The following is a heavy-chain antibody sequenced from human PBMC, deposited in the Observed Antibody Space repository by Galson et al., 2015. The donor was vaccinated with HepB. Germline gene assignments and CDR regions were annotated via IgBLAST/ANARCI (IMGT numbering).Heavy chain of an antibody. Sequence: QSGAEVKKPGESLRISCKGSGYSFTSYWISWVRQMPGKGLEWMGRIDPSDSYTNYSPSFQGHVTISADKSISTAYLQWSSLKASDTAMYYCARHDMEYSSSWYPDFDYWGQGTLVTVPS. D-gene: IGHD6-13*01. V-gene: IGHV5-10-1*01. CDR2: IDPSDSYT. CDR3: ARHDMEYSSSWYPDFDY. CDR1: GYSFTSYW. J-gene: IGHJ4*02.